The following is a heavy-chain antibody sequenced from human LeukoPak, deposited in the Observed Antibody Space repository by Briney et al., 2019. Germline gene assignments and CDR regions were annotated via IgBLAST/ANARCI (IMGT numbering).Heavy chain of an antibody. CDR3: ARAGRFLEWLTTGVNWFGP. Sequence: ASVKVSCKASGYTFTSYDINWVRQATGQGLEWMGWMNPNSGNTGYAQKFQGRVTITRNTSISTAYMELSSLRSEDTAVYYCARAGRFLEWLTTGVNWFGPWGQGTLVTVSS. CDR1: GYTFTSYD. J-gene: IGHJ5*02. D-gene: IGHD3-3*01. V-gene: IGHV1-8*03. CDR2: MNPNSGNT.